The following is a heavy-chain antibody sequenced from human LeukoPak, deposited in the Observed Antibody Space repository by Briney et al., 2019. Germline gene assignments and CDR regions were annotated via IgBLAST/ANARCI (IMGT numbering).Heavy chain of an antibody. D-gene: IGHD2-2*02. J-gene: IGHJ4*02. CDR1: GFTFSSYG. V-gene: IGHV3-30*18. CDR2: ISYDGSNK. Sequence: GGSLRLSCAASGFTFSSYGMHWVRQAPGKGLEWGAVISYDGSNKYYADSVKGRFTISRDNSKNTLYLQMNSLRAEDTAVYYCAKDGGYCSSTSCYTYYFDYWGQGTLVTVSS. CDR3: AKDGGYCSSTSCYTYYFDY.